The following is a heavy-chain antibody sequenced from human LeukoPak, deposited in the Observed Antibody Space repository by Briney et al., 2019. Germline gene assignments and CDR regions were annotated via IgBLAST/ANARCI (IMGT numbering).Heavy chain of an antibody. CDR1: GGSITTYY. CDR3: ARAPLYEYGSGTFVN. D-gene: IGHD3-10*01. Sequence: SETLPLTCSVSGGSITTYYWNWIRQPPGKGLEWIGYIYYSGNTHYSPSLKGRVTVSQDTSRNRVSLQLTSVTAADTAVYYCARAPLYEYGSGTFVNWGQGTLVTVSS. CDR2: IYYSGNT. J-gene: IGHJ4*02. V-gene: IGHV4-59*01.